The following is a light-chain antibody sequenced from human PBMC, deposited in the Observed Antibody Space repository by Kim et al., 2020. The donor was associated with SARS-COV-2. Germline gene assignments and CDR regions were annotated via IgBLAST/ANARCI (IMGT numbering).Light chain of an antibody. CDR3: QQYSSFPLT. CDR1: HTISNL. J-gene: IGKJ4*01. Sequence: ASVGDRVTITCQASHTISNLLAWYQQKPGKTPRLLISDASSVESGVPSTFSGSGSGTHFTLTISSLQPDDFAAYYCQQYSSFPLTFGEGTQVDIK. V-gene: IGKV1-5*01. CDR2: DAS.